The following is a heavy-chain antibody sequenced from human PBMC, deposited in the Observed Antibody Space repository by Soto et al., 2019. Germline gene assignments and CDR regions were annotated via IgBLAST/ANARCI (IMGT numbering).Heavy chain of an antibody. D-gene: IGHD1-26*01. CDR1: GFTFSSYS. V-gene: IGHV3-21*01. CDR2: ISSSSSYI. Sequence: EVQLVESGGGLVKPGGSLRLSCAASGFTFSSYSMNWVRQAPGKGLEWVSSISSSSSYIYYADSVKGRFTISRDNAKNSLYLQMNSLRAEDTAVYYCARGIVGATRGFDYWGQGTLVTVSS. J-gene: IGHJ4*02. CDR3: ARGIVGATRGFDY.